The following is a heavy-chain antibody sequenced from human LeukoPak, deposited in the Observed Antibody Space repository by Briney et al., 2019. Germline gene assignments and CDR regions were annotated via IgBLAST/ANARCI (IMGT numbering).Heavy chain of an antibody. V-gene: IGHV3-30-3*01. Sequence: GGSLRLSCAASGFTFSSYAMHWVRQAPGKGLEWVAVISYDGSNKYYADSVKGRFTISRDNSKNTLYPQMNSLRAEDTAVYYCARDHTPDIFEVGDYWGQGTLVTVSS. CDR1: GFTFSSYA. D-gene: IGHD3-9*01. J-gene: IGHJ4*02. CDR2: ISYDGSNK. CDR3: ARDHTPDIFEVGDY.